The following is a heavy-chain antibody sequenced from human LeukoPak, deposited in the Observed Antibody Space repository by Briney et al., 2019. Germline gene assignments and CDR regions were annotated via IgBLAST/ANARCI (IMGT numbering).Heavy chain of an antibody. V-gene: IGHV1-24*01. CDR3: ARGCSGGSCSGYYYGMDV. CDR2: FDPEDGET. J-gene: IGHJ6*02. CDR1: GYTLTELS. Sequence: ASVKVSCKVSGYTLTELSMHWVRQAPGKGLEWMGGFDPEDGETIYAQKFQGRVTMTEDTSTDTAYMELSSLRSDDTAVYYCARGCSGGSCSGYYYGMDVWGQGTTVTVSS. D-gene: IGHD2-15*01.